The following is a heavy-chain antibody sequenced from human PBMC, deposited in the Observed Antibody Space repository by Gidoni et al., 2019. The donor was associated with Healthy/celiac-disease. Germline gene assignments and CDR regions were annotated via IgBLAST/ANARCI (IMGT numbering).Heavy chain of an antibody. V-gene: IGHV3-30-3*01. CDR3: ARDYGVDLVGSSSLPDY. CDR1: GFTFSSYA. D-gene: IGHD6-6*01. J-gene: IGHJ4*02. CDR2: ISYDGSNK. Sequence: QVQLVESGGGVVQPGRSLRLSCAASGFTFSSYAMHWVRQAPGKGLEWVAVISYDGSNKYYADYVKGRFTISRDNSKNTLYLQMNGLRAEDTAVYYCARDYGVDLVGSSSLPDYWGQGTLVTVSS.